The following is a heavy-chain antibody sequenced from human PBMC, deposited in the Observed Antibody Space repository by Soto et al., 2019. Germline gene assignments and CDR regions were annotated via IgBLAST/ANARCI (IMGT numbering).Heavy chain of an antibody. CDR3: ARGGYDFWSGYSLDSYYYYYMDV. D-gene: IGHD3-3*01. CDR2: IYYSGST. Sequence: SETLSLTCTVSGGSISSYYWSWIRQPPGKGLEWIGYIYYSGSTNYNPSLKSRVTISVDTSKNQFSLRLSSGTAADTAVYYCARGGYDFWSGYSLDSYYYYYMDVWGKGTTVTVSS. J-gene: IGHJ6*03. V-gene: IGHV4-59*12. CDR1: GGSISSYY.